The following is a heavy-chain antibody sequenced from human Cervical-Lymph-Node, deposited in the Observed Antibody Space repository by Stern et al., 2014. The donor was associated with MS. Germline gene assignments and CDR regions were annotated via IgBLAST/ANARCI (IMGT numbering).Heavy chain of an antibody. CDR3: ARARAIAVAFDL. CDR1: RYSINSDYY. V-gene: IGHV4-38-2*02. J-gene: IGHJ2*01. D-gene: IGHD6-19*01. CDR2: IYHSGST. Sequence: VQLEESGPGLVKPSETLSLTCTVSRYSINSDYYWGWIRQPPGKGLEWIGSIYHSGSTYYNSSLKSRVTISVDTSKNQFSLKLSSVTAADTAVYYCARARAIAVAFDLWGRGTLVTVSS.